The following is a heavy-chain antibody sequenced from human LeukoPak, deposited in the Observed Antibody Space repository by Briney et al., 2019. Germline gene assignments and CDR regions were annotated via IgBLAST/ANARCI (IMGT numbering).Heavy chain of an antibody. CDR1: GFTFSCDG. CDR3: ARDYTSRSNRTDNDGSASPVDY. V-gene: IGHV3-30*03. Sequence: PGGSLRLSCAASGFTFSCDGMRWVRQAPGDGLEWVAVISYDGSYKYYADSVKGRFTISRDNSKNTLYLQMNSLRVEDTAVYHCARDYTSRSNRTDNDGSASPVDYWGQGTLVTVSS. CDR2: ISYDGSYK. D-gene: IGHD3-10*01. J-gene: IGHJ4*02.